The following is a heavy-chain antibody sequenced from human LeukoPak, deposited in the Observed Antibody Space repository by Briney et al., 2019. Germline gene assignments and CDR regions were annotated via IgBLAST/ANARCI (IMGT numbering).Heavy chain of an antibody. D-gene: IGHD6-13*01. Sequence: SETLSLTCTVSGGSISSYYWSWIRQPPGKGLEWIGYIYYSGSTNYNPSLKSRVTISVDTSKNQFSLMLSSVTAADTAVYYCARARYSSSWYRGRNWFDPWGQGTLVTVSS. CDR2: IYYSGST. CDR3: ARARYSSSWYRGRNWFDP. V-gene: IGHV4-59*01. J-gene: IGHJ5*02. CDR1: GGSISSYY.